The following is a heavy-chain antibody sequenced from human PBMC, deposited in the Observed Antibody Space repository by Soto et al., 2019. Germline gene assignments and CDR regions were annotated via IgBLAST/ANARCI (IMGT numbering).Heavy chain of an antibody. CDR2: IYDTGST. CDR3: AREQWLVRGVFDY. D-gene: IGHD6-19*01. J-gene: IGHJ4*02. V-gene: IGHV4-59*01. Sequence: PSETLSLTSSVSGGSISGYYWSWIRQPPGKGLEWIGYIYDTGSTKDNPSLKSRVTISIDTSKNQFSLRLSSVTAADTAVYYCAREQWLVRGVFDYWGQGTLVTVSS. CDR1: GGSISGYY.